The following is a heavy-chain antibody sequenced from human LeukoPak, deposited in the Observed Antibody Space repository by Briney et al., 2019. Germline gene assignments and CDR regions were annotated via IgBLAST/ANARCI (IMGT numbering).Heavy chain of an antibody. CDR2: INHSGSS. Sequence: SETLSLTCGVYGGSFSGYCWSWIRQSPGKGLEWIGEINHSGSSNYNPSFKSRVTISVDPSKYQFSLKLSSVTGADTAVYYCARGLLGVDIWGQGTMVTVSS. CDR1: GGSFSGYC. V-gene: IGHV4-34*01. D-gene: IGHD3-16*01. J-gene: IGHJ3*02. CDR3: ARGLLGVDI.